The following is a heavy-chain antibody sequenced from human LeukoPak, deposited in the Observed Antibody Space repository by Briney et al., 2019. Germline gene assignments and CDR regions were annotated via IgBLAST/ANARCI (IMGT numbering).Heavy chain of an antibody. J-gene: IGHJ4*02. CDR1: GFTFDDYG. Sequence: GGSLRLSCAASGFTFDDYGMSWVRQAPGKGLEWLAVISYDGSNKYYADSVKGRFTISRDNSKNTLYLQMNSLRAEDTAVYYCARDDGDSSGYQDYWGQGTLVTVSS. CDR2: ISYDGSNK. D-gene: IGHD3-22*01. CDR3: ARDDGDSSGYQDY. V-gene: IGHV3-30*03.